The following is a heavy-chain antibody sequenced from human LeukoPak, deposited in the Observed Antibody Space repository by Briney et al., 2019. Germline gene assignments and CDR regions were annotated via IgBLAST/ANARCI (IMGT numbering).Heavy chain of an antibody. V-gene: IGHV3-21*05. CDR1: GFTFSSYS. J-gene: IGHJ4*02. Sequence: GGSLRLSCAASGFTFSSYSMNWVRQAPGKGLEWISYISSSGSNIHYADSMRGRVTISRDNANNSLTLHMSSLRAEDTAVYYCAGALMVAAFDSWGQGTLVTVSS. CDR2: ISSSGSNI. D-gene: IGHD2-15*01. CDR3: AGALMVAAFDS.